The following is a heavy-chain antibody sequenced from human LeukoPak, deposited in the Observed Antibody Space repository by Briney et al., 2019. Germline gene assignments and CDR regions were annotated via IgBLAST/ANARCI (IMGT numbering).Heavy chain of an antibody. Sequence: GGSLRLSCAASGFTFSSYAMSWVRQAPGKGLEWVSAISGSGGSTYYADSVKGRFTISRDNSKNTLYLQMNSLRAEDTAVYYCAKAPDHYGSGSYYNDRFDPWGQGTLVTVSS. J-gene: IGHJ5*02. CDR2: ISGSGGST. CDR3: AKAPDHYGSGSYYNDRFDP. D-gene: IGHD3-10*01. V-gene: IGHV3-23*01. CDR1: GFTFSSYA.